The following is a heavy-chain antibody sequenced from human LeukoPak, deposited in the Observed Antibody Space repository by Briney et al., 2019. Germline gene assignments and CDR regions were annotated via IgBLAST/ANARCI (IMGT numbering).Heavy chain of an antibody. CDR3: AIQGGYNSPLGY. J-gene: IGHJ4*02. D-gene: IGHD5-24*01. CDR1: GDSPSSYY. V-gene: IGHV4-4*09. CDR2: IYTSGST. Sequence: SETLSLTCTVSGDSPSSYYWGWIRQPPGRGLEWIGYIYTSGSTNYNPSLKSRVTISVDICKTQFSMKLSSVTAAATAVHYCAIQGGYNSPLGYWGQGTLVTVSS.